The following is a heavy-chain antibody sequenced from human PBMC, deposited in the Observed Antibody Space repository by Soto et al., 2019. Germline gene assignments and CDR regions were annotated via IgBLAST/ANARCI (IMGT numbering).Heavy chain of an antibody. CDR1: GFTVSSNY. J-gene: IGHJ6*03. V-gene: IGHV3-53*04. D-gene: IGHD1-26*01. CDR2: IYSGGST. Sequence: GGSLRLSCAASGFTVSSNYMSWVRQAPGKGLERVSVIYSGGSTYYADSVKGRFTISRHNSKNTLYLQMNSLRAEDTAVYYCARDSGGLGGDLYYYYYYMDVWGKGTTVTVSS. CDR3: ARDSGGLGGDLYYYYYYMDV.